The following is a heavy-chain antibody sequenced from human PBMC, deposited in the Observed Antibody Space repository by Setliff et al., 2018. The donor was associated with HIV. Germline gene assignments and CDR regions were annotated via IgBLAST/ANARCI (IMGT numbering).Heavy chain of an antibody. CDR2: VWSDGSNV. D-gene: IGHD5-12*01. V-gene: IGHV3-33*01. CDR1: GFPFNEYG. CDR3: ARGGIVATEPEY. J-gene: IGHJ4*02. Sequence: GGSLRLSCAASGFPFNEYGMHWVRQAPGKGLEWVAVVWSDGSNVFYGDPVKGRFTISRDNSKNTLYLQMNSLRPEDTAVYYCARGGIVATEPEYWGRGTLVTVSS.